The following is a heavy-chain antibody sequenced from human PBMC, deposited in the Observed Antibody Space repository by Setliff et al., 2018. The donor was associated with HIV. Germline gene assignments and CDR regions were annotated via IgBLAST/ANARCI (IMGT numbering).Heavy chain of an antibody. D-gene: IGHD5-18*01. V-gene: IGHV3-23*01. CDR2: ISGSGGST. J-gene: IGHJ5*02. CDR3: AALKGYSYGRGCFDP. Sequence: PGGSLRLSCAASGFTFSSYAMSWVRQAPGKGLEWVSAISGSGGSTYYADSVKGRFTISRDNSKNTLYLQMNSLRAEDTAVYYCAALKGYSYGRGCFDPWGQGTLVTVSS. CDR1: GFTFSSYA.